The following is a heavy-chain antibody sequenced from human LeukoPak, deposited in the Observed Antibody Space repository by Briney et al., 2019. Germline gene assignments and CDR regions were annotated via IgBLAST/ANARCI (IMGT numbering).Heavy chain of an antibody. CDR3: ARAIGKSEGY. D-gene: IGHD4-23*01. J-gene: IGHJ4*02. CDR1: GFTFSSYG. Sequence: PGRSLRLSCAASGFTFSSYGMHWVRQAPGKGLEWVAVIWYDGSNKYYADSVKGRFTISRDNAKSSLYLQMDSLRAEDTAVYYCARAIGKSEGYWGQGTLVTVSS. V-gene: IGHV3-33*01. CDR2: IWYDGSNK.